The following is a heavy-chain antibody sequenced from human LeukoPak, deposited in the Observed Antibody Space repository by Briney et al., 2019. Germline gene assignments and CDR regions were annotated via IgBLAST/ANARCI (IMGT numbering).Heavy chain of an antibody. CDR1: GGTFSSYA. J-gene: IGHJ4*02. V-gene: IGHV1-69*04. D-gene: IGHD6-13*01. CDR3: ARDRRAAAASYHLDY. CDR2: IIPILGIA. Sequence: GASVKVSYKASGGTFSSYAISWVRQAPGQGLEWMGRIIPILGIANYAQKFQGRVTITADKSTSTAYMELSSLRSEDTAVYYCARDRRAAAASYHLDYWGQGTLVTVSS.